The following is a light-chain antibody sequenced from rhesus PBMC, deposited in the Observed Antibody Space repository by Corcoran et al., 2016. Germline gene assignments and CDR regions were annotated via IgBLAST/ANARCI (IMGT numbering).Light chain of an antibody. CDR3: LQSSNWPYS. CDR1: QSVGSY. J-gene: IGKJ2*01. Sequence: EIVMTQSPATLALSPGERATLSCRASQSVGSYLAWYQQKPGQAPRLLIYGASSRATGVPDRLSGRGSGTEFTLTISSLEPEDVGVYFCLQSSNWPYSFGQGTKVEIK. CDR2: GAS. V-gene: IGKV3-24*04.